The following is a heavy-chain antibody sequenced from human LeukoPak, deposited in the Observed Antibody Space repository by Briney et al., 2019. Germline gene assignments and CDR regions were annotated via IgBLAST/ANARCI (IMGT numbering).Heavy chain of an antibody. CDR2: INHSGST. J-gene: IGHJ4*02. V-gene: IGHV4-34*01. CDR1: GGSFNGYY. D-gene: IGHD3-10*01. Sequence: MPSETLSLTCAVYGGSFNGYYWTWIRQPPGKGLEWIGEINHSGSTDYNPSLKSRVTISVDTSKNQFSLKLNSVTAADTAVYYCARAYGSGSYYNVLGGGVRPTYYFDYWGQGTLATVSS. CDR3: ARAYGSGSYYNVLGGGVRPTYYFDY.